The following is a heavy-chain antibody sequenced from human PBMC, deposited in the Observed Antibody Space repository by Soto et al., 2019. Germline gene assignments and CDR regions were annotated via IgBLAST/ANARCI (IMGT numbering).Heavy chain of an antibody. CDR2: ISSGGSYI. J-gene: IGHJ5*02. Sequence: EVQVVESGGGLVQPGGSLRLSCSFTFSMYSMSWVRQAPGKGLEWVASISSGGSYIKYADSVKGRFTISRDNAKNSVSLQMNSRRVDDTAGYFCTRDQGGSYDSWFDPWGQGTLVTVSS. CDR3: TRDQGGSYDSWFDP. V-gene: IGHV3-21*01. CDR1: FTFSMYS. D-gene: IGHD1-26*01.